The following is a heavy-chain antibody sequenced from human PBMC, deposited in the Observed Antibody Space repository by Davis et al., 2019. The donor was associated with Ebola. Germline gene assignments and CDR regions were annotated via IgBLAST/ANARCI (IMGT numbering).Heavy chain of an antibody. CDR2: INAGNGNT. V-gene: IGHV1-3*01. J-gene: IGHJ5*02. D-gene: IGHD6-6*01. CDR3: ARDRAGWYSSSSGWFDP. CDR1: GYTFTSYA. Sequence: AASVKVSCKASGYTFTSYAMHWVRHAPGQRLEWMGWINAGNGNTKYSQKFQGRVTITRDTSASTAYMELSSLRSEDTAVYYCARDRAGWYSSSSGWFDPWGQGTLVTVSS.